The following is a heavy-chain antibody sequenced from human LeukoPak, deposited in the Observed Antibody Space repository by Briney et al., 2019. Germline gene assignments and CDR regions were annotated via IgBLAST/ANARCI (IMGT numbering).Heavy chain of an antibody. V-gene: IGHV1-2*02. Sequence: GASVKVSCKTSGYTFTDYYMHWVRQAPGQGLEWMGWINPNSGGTNYAQKFQGRVTMTRDTSISTAYMELSRLRSDDTAVYYCARVGGGSSDYYYGMDVWGQGTTVTVSS. CDR2: INPNSGGT. J-gene: IGHJ6*02. CDR1: GYTFTDYY. CDR3: ARVGGGSSDYYYGMDV. D-gene: IGHD2-15*01.